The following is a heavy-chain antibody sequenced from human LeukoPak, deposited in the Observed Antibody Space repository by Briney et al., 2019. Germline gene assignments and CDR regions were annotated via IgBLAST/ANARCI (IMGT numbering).Heavy chain of an antibody. V-gene: IGHV4-59*08. J-gene: IGHJ4*01. D-gene: IGHD1-26*01. CDR2: IYYSGST. CDR1: GGSISNYY. CDR3: ARRVRSGSPFDY. Sequence: PSETLCLSCTVSGGSISNYYWNWVRQPPGKGLEWVGYIYYSGSTNYNPYLRSRVTISVDTSKNQFSLKLSPVTAADTAVYYCARRVRSGSPFDYWGQGTLVTVSS.